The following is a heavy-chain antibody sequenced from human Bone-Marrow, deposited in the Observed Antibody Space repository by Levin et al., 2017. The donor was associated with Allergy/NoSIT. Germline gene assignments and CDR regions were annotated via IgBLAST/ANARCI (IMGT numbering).Heavy chain of an antibody. CDR1: GFIFANYA. CDR3: AKDRWEFTRYFDS. Sequence: GGSLRLSCEASGFIFANYAMHWVRQAPGKGLEWVALISKDGSDKYYEDSVKGRFTISRDNSKNTVFLLLSSLRPEDTAVYFCAKDRWEFTRYFDSWGPGNLVTVSS. D-gene: IGHD3-10*01. CDR2: ISKDGSDK. V-gene: IGHV3-30*18. J-gene: IGHJ4*02.